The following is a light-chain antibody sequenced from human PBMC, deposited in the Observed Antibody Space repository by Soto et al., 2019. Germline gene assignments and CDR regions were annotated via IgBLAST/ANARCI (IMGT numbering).Light chain of an antibody. CDR2: GAS. V-gene: IGKV3-20*01. CDR1: QSVDNY. J-gene: IGKJ5*01. Sequence: EIVLTQSPGTLSLSPGERATLSCRASQSVDNYLDWYQQKPGQAPRVLIYGASSRETGIPDRFSGSGAGTEFALTISRLEPEDFEVYYCQQYGSSPITFGQGTRLEI. CDR3: QQYGSSPIT.